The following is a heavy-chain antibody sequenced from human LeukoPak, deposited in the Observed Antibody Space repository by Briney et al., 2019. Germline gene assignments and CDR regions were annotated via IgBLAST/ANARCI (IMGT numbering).Heavy chain of an antibody. CDR2: INHSGST. CDR1: GYSISSGYY. CDR3: ARVCSSGRCCVQ. V-gene: IGHV4-38-2*02. D-gene: IGHD2-15*01. J-gene: IGHJ4*02. Sequence: SETLSLTCSVSGYSISSGYYWAWMRQPPGKGLEWIGSINHSGSTYYNPSLKSRVTVSVDTSKNQFFLRLSSVTAADTAVYYCARVCSSGRCCVQWGQGTLVTVSS.